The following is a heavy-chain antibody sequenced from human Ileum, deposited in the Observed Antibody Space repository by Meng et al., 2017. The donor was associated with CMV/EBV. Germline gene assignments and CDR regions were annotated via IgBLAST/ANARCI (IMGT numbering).Heavy chain of an antibody. CDR3: SSLGDY. CDR2: VRSDGSNK. D-gene: IGHD3-16*01. Sequence: QGRRVESGGGVVQPGGSLRLSCAVSGLTFSSYGMHWVRQAPGKGLEWVAFVRSDGSNKYYADSVKGRFTISRDNSENTLFLQMNSLRADDTAVYYCSSLGDYWGQGTLVTVSS. CDR1: GLTFSSYG. J-gene: IGHJ4*02. V-gene: IGHV3-30*02.